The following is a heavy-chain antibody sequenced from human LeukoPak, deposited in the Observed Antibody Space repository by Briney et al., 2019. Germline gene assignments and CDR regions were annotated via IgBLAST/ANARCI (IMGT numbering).Heavy chain of an antibody. J-gene: IGHJ4*02. Sequence: SETLSLTCSVSGGSISTYYWSWIRQPAGKGLEWIGRVHRSGNTNYNPSLQSRVTMSVDTSKNQISLRLRFVTAADTAVYYCARGFDSKSTYFDYWGQGTLVTVSS. CDR1: GGSISTYY. V-gene: IGHV4-4*07. CDR2: VHRSGNT. CDR3: ARGFDSKSTYFDY. D-gene: IGHD5-12*01.